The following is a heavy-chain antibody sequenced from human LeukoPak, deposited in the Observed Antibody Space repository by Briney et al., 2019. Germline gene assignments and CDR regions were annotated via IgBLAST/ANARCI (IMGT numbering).Heavy chain of an antibody. CDR2: INHSGST. Sequence: SETLSLTCAVSGGSFSGYYWSWIRQPPGKGLEWIGEINHSGSTNYNPSLKSRVTISVDTSKNQFSLKLSSVTAADTAVYYCARCTRRVAGTGRYYFDYWGQGTLVTVSS. V-gene: IGHV4-34*01. CDR3: ARCTRRVAGTGRYYFDY. J-gene: IGHJ4*02. CDR1: GGSFSGYY. D-gene: IGHD6-19*01.